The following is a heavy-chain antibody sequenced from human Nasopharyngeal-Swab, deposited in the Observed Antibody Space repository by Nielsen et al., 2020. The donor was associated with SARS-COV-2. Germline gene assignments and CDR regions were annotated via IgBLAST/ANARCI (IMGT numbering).Heavy chain of an antibody. J-gene: IGHJ3*02. V-gene: IGHV4-59*01. Sequence: WIRQPPGKGLEWIGYIYYSGSTNYNPSLKSRVTISVDTSKNQFSLKLSSVTAADTAVYYCAGETGFSGAFDIWGQGTRVTVSS. D-gene: IGHD6-19*01. CDR2: IYYSGST. CDR3: AGETGFSGAFDI.